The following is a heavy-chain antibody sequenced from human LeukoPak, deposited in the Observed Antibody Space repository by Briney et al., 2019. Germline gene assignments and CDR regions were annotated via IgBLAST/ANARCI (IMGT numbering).Heavy chain of an antibody. V-gene: IGHV3-21*01. CDR2: ISSSSSYI. D-gene: IGHD3-10*01. CDR1: GFTFSSYS. J-gene: IGHJ3*02. CDR3: ARDPDYYGSGSYYHDAFDI. Sequence: GGSLRLSCAASGFTFSSYSMNWVRQAPGKGLEWVSSISSSSSYIYYADSVKGRFTISRDNAKNSLYLQMNSLRAEDTAVYYCARDPDYYGSGSYYHDAFDIWGQGTMVTVSS.